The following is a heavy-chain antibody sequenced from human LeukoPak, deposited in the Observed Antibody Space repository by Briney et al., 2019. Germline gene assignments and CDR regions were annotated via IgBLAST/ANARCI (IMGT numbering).Heavy chain of an antibody. CDR2: IYHSGST. D-gene: IGHD2-15*01. V-gene: IGHV4-30-2*01. Sequence: ASQTLSLTCAVSGGSISSGGYSWSCIRQPPGKGLEWIGYIYHSGSTYYNPSLKSRVTISVDRSKNQFSLKLSSVTAADTAVYYCAREIALGRFDYWGQGTLVTVSS. J-gene: IGHJ4*02. CDR3: AREIALGRFDY. CDR1: GGSISSGGYS.